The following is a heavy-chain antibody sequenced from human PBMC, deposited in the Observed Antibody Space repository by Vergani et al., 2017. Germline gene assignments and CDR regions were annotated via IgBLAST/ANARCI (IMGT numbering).Heavy chain of an antibody. D-gene: IGHD3-22*01. CDR2: IIPILGIA. CDR1: GGTFSSYA. CDR3: AGEDSSGYLFDD. Sequence: QVQLVQSGAEVKKPGSSVKVSCKASGGTFSSYAISWVRQAPGQGLEWMGRIIPILGIANYAQKFQGRVTITADKSTSTAYMELSSLRSEDTAVYYCAGEDSSGYLFDDWGQGTLVTVSS. V-gene: IGHV1-69*04. J-gene: IGHJ4*02.